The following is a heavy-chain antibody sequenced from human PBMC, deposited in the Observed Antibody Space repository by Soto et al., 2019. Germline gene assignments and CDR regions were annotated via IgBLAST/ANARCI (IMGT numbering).Heavy chain of an antibody. D-gene: IGHD3-3*01. J-gene: IGHJ4*02. CDR1: GFIFSNNW. CDR3: ATGASRNFFDY. Sequence: GGSLRLSCAASGFIFSNNWMHWVRQTPEEGLVWVSRISGFGCSVYYEDSVRSRFIISRDNTRNTLYLHMDSFRSEDKGVYYCATGASRNFFDYWGLGTLVTVS. V-gene: IGHV3-74*01. CDR2: ISGFGCSV.